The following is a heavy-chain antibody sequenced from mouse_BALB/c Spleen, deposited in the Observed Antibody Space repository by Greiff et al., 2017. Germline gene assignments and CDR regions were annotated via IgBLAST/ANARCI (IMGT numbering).Heavy chain of an antibody. CDR2: ISSGSSTT. J-gene: IGHJ4*01. CDR1: GFTFSSFG. CDR3: ARQELGDAMDY. Sequence: EVMLVESGGGLVQPGGSRKLSCAASGFTFSSFGMHWVRQAPEKGLEWVAYISSGSSTTYYADTVKGRFTISRDNPKDTLFLQMTSLRSEDTAMYYCARQELGDAMDYWGQGTSVTVSS. V-gene: IGHV5-17*02. D-gene: IGHD3-1*01.